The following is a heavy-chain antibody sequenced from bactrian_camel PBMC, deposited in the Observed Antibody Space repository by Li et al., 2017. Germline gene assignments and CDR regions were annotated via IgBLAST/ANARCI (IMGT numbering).Heavy chain of an antibody. V-gene: IGHV3S7*01. CDR2: IYSDGTRT. CDR3: AAGSDFGY. CDR1: GFTFSNFG. Sequence: HVQLVESGGGLVQPGGSLRLSCAASGFTFSNFGMSWVRQTPEKGLEWVANIYSDGTRTFYTDSVRGRFTISRDNAKSTLYLQMTKLKSDDTALYYCAAGSDFGYWGQGTQVTVS. J-gene: IGHJ6*01.